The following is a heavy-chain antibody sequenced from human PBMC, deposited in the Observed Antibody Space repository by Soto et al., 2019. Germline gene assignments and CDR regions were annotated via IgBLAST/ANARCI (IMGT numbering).Heavy chain of an antibody. CDR3: ARVGPAHYYDSSGYYSPLDY. J-gene: IGHJ4*02. CDR1: GDTFSSYA. D-gene: IGHD3-22*01. Sequence: QVQLVQSGAEVKKPGSSVKVSCKASGDTFSSYAINWVRQAPGQGLEWMGGIIPMFGTANYAQKFKGRVTLTAGESTSTVYMELSSLRSEDTAVYYCARVGPAHYYDSSGYYSPLDYWGKGTLVTVSS. CDR2: IIPMFGTA. V-gene: IGHV1-69*01.